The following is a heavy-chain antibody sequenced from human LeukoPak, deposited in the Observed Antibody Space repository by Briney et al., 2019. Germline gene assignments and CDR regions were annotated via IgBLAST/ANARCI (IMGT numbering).Heavy chain of an antibody. CDR2: IYHSGST. CDR3: ARHLPYDYVWGVQYYGMDV. V-gene: IGHV4-4*02. CDR1: GGSISSSNW. D-gene: IGHD3-16*01. J-gene: IGHJ6*02. Sequence: PSETLSLTCAVSGGSISSSNWWSWVRQPPGKGLEWIGEIYHSGSTNYNPSLKSRVTISVDTSKNQFSLKLSSVTAADTAVYYCARHLPYDYVWGVQYYGMDVWGQGTTVTVSS.